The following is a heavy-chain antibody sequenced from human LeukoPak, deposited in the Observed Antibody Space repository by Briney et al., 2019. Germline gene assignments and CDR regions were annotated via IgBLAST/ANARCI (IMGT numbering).Heavy chain of an antibody. J-gene: IGHJ4*02. D-gene: IGHD5-12*01. CDR2: INVYNGNT. CDR1: GYTFTTYT. CDR3: ARWDRVDIAATNDDY. V-gene: IGHV1-18*04. Sequence: GASVKVSCKTSGYTFTTYTINWVRQAPGQGLEWMGWINVYNGNTNNAQKFQGRVTMTTGTSTSTAYMELTSLRSDDTAVYYCARWDRVDIAATNDDYWGQGTLVTVSS.